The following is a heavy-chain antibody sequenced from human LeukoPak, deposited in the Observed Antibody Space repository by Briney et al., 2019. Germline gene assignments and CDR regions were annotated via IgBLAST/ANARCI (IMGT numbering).Heavy chain of an antibody. V-gene: IGHV1-69*06. CDR1: GGTFSSYA. CDR3: ATGSGGPSGSYHTGFDY. D-gene: IGHD1-26*01. J-gene: IGHJ4*02. CDR2: IIPIFGTA. Sequence: ASVKVSCKASGGTFSSYAISWVRQAPGQGLEWMGGIIPIFGTANYAQKFQGRVTMTEDTSTDTAYMELSSLRSEDTAVYYCATGSGGPSGSYHTGFDYWGQGTLVTVSS.